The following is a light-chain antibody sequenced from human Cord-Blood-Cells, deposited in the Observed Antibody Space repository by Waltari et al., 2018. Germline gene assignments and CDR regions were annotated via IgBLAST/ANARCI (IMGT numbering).Light chain of an antibody. J-gene: IGLJ1*01. Sequence: SYVLTQPPSVSVAPGKTARITFGGNNIGSKSVHWYQQKPGQPPVLVIYYDSHRPSGIPEGFSGSNSGNTATLTISRVEAGDEADYYCQVWDSSSDHPYVFGTGTKVTVL. V-gene: IGLV3-21*04. CDR1: NIGSKS. CDR3: QVWDSSSDHPYV. CDR2: YDS.